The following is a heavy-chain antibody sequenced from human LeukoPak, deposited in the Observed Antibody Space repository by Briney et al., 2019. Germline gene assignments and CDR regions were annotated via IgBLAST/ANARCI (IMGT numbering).Heavy chain of an antibody. J-gene: IGHJ6*02. Sequence: SETLSLTCTVSGGSISSYYWSWIRQPPGKGLEWIGYIYYSGSTNYNPSLKSRVTISVDTSKNQFSLKLSSVTAADTAVYYCARSVAGNTIFGVVISMGVWGQGTTVTVSS. CDR2: IYYSGST. CDR1: GGSISSYY. CDR3: ARSVAGNTIFGVVISMGV. V-gene: IGHV4-59*01. D-gene: IGHD3-3*01.